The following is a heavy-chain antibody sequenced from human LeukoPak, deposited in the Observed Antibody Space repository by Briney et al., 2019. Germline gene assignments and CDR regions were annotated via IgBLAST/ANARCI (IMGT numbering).Heavy chain of an antibody. D-gene: IGHD3-3*01. CDR3: ARAQDYDFWSGPVDV. Sequence: ASVKVSCKASGYTFTSYYMHWVRQAPGQGLEWMGIINPSGGSTSYAQKFQGRVTMTRDMSTSTVYMELSSLRSEDTAVYYCARAQDYDFWSGPVDVWGKGTTVTVSS. J-gene: IGHJ6*04. CDR1: GYTFTSYY. V-gene: IGHV1-46*01. CDR2: INPSGGST.